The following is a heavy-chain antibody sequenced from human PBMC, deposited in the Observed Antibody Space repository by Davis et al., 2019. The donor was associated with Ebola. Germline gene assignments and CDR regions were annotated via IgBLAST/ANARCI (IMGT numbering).Heavy chain of an antibody. J-gene: IGHJ4*02. D-gene: IGHD3-10*01. CDR1: GFTFSSYA. Sequence: GESLKISCAASGFTFSSYAMSWVRQAPGKGLEWVSAISGRGGSTYYADSVKVRFTISRDNSKNTLYLQMNSLRAEDTAVYYCARGREVWVQGASHFDYWGQGTLVTVSS. CDR2: ISGRGGST. CDR3: ARGREVWVQGASHFDY. V-gene: IGHV3-23*01.